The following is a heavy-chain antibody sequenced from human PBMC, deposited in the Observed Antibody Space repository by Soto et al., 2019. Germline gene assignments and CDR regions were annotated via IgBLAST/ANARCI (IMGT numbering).Heavy chain of an antibody. J-gene: IGHJ5*02. CDR2: VDPRDSSV. Sequence: GESLKISCTGFGYTFTTFWISWVRQMPGKGLEWMGRVDPRDSSVNYNPSFQGRVTISVDKSISTAYLQWGSLKASDTAMYYCARLFCSTSTCDSWFDPWGQGTLVTV. V-gene: IGHV5-10-1*01. CDR1: GYTFTTFW. D-gene: IGHD2-2*01. CDR3: ARLFCSTSTCDSWFDP.